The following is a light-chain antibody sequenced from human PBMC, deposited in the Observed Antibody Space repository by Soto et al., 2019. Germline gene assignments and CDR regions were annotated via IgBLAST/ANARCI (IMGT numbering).Light chain of an antibody. J-gene: IGLJ1*01. Sequence: QSVLTQPASVSGSLGQSITISCTGTSREIGFFNSVSWYQQFPGNAPKLIIFEVTNRPSGVSNRFSASKSGNTASLTISGLQAEDGADYYCSSYTTRSTYVFGTGTKVTVL. CDR1: SREIGFFNS. CDR3: SSYTTRSTYV. V-gene: IGLV2-14*01. CDR2: EVT.